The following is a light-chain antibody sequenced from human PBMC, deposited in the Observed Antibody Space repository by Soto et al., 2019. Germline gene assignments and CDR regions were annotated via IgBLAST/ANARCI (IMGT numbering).Light chain of an antibody. Sequence: IVMTQSPDSLAVSLGERATINCKSSQSIFYSSNNKNSLAWYQHKPGQPPKLLIYWASTRESGVPDRFSGSGSGTDFTLTISSLQAEDVAFYYCQQYYSSPLITFGQGTRLEIK. CDR1: QSIFYSSNNKNS. CDR2: WAS. V-gene: IGKV4-1*01. J-gene: IGKJ5*01. CDR3: QQYYSSPLIT.